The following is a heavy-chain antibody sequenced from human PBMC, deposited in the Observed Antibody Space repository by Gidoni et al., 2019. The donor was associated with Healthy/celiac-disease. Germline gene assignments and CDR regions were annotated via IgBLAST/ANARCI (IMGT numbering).Heavy chain of an antibody. D-gene: IGHD6-19*01. CDR2: INHSGST. CDR3: ARDIAVAGTSDY. V-gene: IGHV4-34*01. CDR1: GGSFSGYY. J-gene: IGHJ4*02. Sequence: QVQLQQWGAGLLKPSETLSLTCAVYGGSFSGYYWSWIRQPPGKGLEWIGEINHSGSTNYNPSLKSRVTISVDTSKNQFSLKLSSVTAADTAVYYCARDIAVAGTSDYWGQGTLVTVSS.